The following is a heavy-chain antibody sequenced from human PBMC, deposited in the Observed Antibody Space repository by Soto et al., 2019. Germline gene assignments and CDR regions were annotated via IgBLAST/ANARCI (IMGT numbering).Heavy chain of an antibody. D-gene: IGHD6-13*01. V-gene: IGHV4-30-2*01. CDR1: GGSISRGGYS. J-gene: IGHJ4*02. Sequence: SETLSLTCTVSGGSISRGGYSWSWIWQPPGKGLEWIGYIYHSGSTYYNPSLKSRVTISVDRSKNQFSLKLSSVTAADTAVYYCARATPGIAAAGTNFDYWGQGTLVTVSS. CDR3: ARATPGIAAAGTNFDY. CDR2: IYHSGST.